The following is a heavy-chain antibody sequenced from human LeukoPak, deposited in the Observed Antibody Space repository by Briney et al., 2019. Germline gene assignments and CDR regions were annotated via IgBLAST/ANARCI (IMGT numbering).Heavy chain of an antibody. CDR1: GFTFHIYA. V-gene: IGHV3-23*01. D-gene: IGHD3-10*02. J-gene: IGHJ5*02. Sequence: SGESLRLSCVASGFTFHIYARNWVRQAPGKGLEWVAAISGSASSTHYADSVKGRFTISRDNSKNTVSLEINSLRGEDTAAYYCAKDRGPYVGIANNWFDPWGQGTLVIVSS. CDR3: AKDRGPYVGIANNWFDP. CDR2: ISGSASST.